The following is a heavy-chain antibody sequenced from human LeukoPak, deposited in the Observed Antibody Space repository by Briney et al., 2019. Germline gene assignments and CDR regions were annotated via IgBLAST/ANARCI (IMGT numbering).Heavy chain of an antibody. V-gene: IGHV4-34*01. CDR3: ARLTILCGRCFTIFGGGRFRP. Sequence: SETLSLTCAVYGGSFSGYYWSWIRQPPGKGLEWIGEINHSGSTNYNPSLKSRVTISVDTSKNQFSLKLSSVTAADTAVYFWARLTILCGRCFTIFGGGRFRPWGQGTLVTVSS. CDR2: INHSGST. CDR1: GGSFSGYY. D-gene: IGHD3-3*01. J-gene: IGHJ5*02.